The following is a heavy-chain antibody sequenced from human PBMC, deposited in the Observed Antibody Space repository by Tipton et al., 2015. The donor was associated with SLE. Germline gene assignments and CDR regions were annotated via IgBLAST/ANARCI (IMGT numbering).Heavy chain of an antibody. CDR2: IYYSGST. CDR3: ARASGYSSSWYGDYYYYYMDV. J-gene: IGHJ6*03. Sequence: TLSLTCTVSGGSISSYYWSWIRQPPGKGLEWIVYIYYSGSTNYNPSLKSRVTISVDTSKNQFSLKLSSVTAADTAVYYCARASGYSSSWYGDYYYYYMDVWGEVTTVTVSS. D-gene: IGHD6-13*01. V-gene: IGHV4-59*01. CDR1: GGSISSYY.